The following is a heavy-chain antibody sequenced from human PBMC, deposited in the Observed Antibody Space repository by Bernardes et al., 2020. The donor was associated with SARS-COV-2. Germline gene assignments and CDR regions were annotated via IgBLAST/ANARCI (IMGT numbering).Heavy chain of an antibody. CDR1: GYTFTGYY. CDR3: ARGVIAARKNYYYYYGMDV. J-gene: IGHJ6*02. CDR2: INPNSGGT. D-gene: IGHD6-6*01. V-gene: IGHV1-2*02. Sequence: ASVKVSCKASGYTFTGYYMHWVRQAPGQGLEWMGWINPNSGGTNYAQKFQGRVTMTRDTSISTAYMELSRLRSDDTAVYYCARGVIAARKNYYYYYGMDVWGQGTTVTVSS.